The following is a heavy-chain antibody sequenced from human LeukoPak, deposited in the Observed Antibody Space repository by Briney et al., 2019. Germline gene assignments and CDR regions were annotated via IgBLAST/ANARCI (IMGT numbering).Heavy chain of an antibody. CDR3: ARDGGGWYLYYGMDV. CDR2: IWYDGSNK. J-gene: IGHJ6*04. Sequence: GGSLRLSCAASGFTFSSYGMHWVRQAPGKGLEWVAVIWYDGSNKYYADSVKGRFTISRDNSKNTLYLQMNSLRAEDTAVYYCARDGGGWYLYYGMDVWGKGTTVTVSS. V-gene: IGHV3-33*01. CDR1: GFTFSSYG. D-gene: IGHD6-19*01.